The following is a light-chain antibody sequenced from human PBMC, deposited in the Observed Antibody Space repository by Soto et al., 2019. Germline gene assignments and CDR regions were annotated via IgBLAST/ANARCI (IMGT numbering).Light chain of an antibody. V-gene: IGKV1-8*01. CDR3: QQYYSYPRT. Sequence: AIRMTQSPSSLSASTGDRVTITFRASQGISSYLAWYQQKPGKAPKLLIYAASTLQSGVPSRFSGSGSGTDFTLTISCLQSEDFATYYCQQYYSYPRTFGGGTKVDI. CDR2: AAS. CDR1: QGISSY. J-gene: IGKJ4*01.